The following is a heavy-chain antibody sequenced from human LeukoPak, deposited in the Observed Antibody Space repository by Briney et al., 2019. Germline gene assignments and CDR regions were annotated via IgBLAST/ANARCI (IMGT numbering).Heavy chain of an antibody. J-gene: IGHJ6*03. Sequence: GGSLRLSCAASGFTFSSHGMNWVRQAPGKGLEWVSGIRGSGGNTYYADSVKGRFTIYRDNAKNSLYLQMNSLRVEDTAVYYCARASGWYERGLDYYYYYMDVWGKGTTVTVSS. V-gene: IGHV3-21*01. CDR3: ARASGWYERGLDYYYYYMDV. D-gene: IGHD6-19*01. CDR1: GFTFSSHG. CDR2: IRGSGGNT.